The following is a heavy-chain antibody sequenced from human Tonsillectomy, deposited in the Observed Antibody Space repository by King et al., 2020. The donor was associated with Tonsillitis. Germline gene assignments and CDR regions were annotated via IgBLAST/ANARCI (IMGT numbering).Heavy chain of an antibody. J-gene: IGHJ3*02. CDR3: ARGGAFDI. D-gene: IGHD1-26*01. CDR1: GGSISSYY. V-gene: IGHV4-59*01. Sequence: QLQESGPGLVKPSETLSLTCTVSGGSISSYYWSWLRQPPGKGLEWIGYIYYSGSTNYNPSLKSRVTISVDTSKNQFSLKLSSVTAADTAVYYCARGGAFDIWGQGTMVTVSS. CDR2: IYYSGST.